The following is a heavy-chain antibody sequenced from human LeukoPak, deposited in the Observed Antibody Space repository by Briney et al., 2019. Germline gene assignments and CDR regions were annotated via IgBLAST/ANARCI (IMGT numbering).Heavy chain of an antibody. J-gene: IGHJ6*03. CDR1: GGSISSHY. CDR3: ARAYCSNTFCYEGFNNYYYYMDV. Sequence: SETLSPTCTVSGGSISSHYWTWTRQPAGTGLEYIGRIYPSGSTNYNPSLKGRVTMAIDTSKTQFSLRLSSVTAADTAVYYCARAYCSNTFCYEGFNNYYYYMDVWGKGTTVTVSS. CDR2: IYPSGST. D-gene: IGHD2-2*01. V-gene: IGHV4-4*07.